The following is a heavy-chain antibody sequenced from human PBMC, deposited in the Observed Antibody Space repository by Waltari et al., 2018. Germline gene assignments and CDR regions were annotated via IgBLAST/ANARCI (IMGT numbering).Heavy chain of an antibody. CDR3: ARWRWHQSELDS. D-gene: IGHD1-26*01. CDR1: GFTLTSYS. CDR2: IDTSGTSK. V-gene: IGHV3-21*01. J-gene: IGHJ4*02. Sequence: EVQLVESGGGLVQPGGSLRLDCADSGFTLTSYSMNWVRQAPGKGLEWVSSIDTSGTSKYYADSVKGRFTVSRDNAKNSMYLEMDSLRAEDTAVYYCARWRWHQSELDSWGQGTLVTVSS.